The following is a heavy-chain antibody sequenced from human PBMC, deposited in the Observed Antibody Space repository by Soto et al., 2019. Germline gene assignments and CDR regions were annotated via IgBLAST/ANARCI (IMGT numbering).Heavy chain of an antibody. J-gene: IGHJ4*02. D-gene: IGHD6-6*01. V-gene: IGHV3-33*01. CDR1: GFTFSSYG. CDR3: ASGRGYSSSSIDY. CDR2: IWYDGSNK. Sequence: GGSLRLSCAASGFTFSSYGMHWVRQAPGKGLEWVAVIWYDGSNKYYADSVKGRFTISRDNSKNMLYLQMNSLRAEDTAVYYCASGRGYSSSSIDYWGQGTLVTVSS.